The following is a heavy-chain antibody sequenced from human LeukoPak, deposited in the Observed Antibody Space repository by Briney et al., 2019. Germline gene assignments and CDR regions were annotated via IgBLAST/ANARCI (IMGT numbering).Heavy chain of an antibody. CDR3: ARAALVEVPVDTRFYWFDP. CDR2: INAGNADT. D-gene: IGHD2-2*01. V-gene: IGHV1-3*01. Sequence: ASVKFSCKASGYIFTSYAIHWVRQAPGQGLGWMGWINAGNADTKYSQKFQGRVTITRAPSPRTAYMELSGLRSEDTAVYFCARAALVEVPVDTRFYWFDPWGQGTLVTVSS. J-gene: IGHJ5*02. CDR1: GYIFTSYA.